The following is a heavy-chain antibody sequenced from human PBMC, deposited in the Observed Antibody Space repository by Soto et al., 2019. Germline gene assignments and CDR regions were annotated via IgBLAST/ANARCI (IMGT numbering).Heavy chain of an antibody. V-gene: IGHV3-23*01. Sequence: GGSLRLSCAASGFTFSSYAMSWVRQAPGKGLEWVSAISGSGGSTYYADSVKGRFTISRDNSKNTLYLQMNSLRAEDTAVYYCAKAKVSAAAGPESYFDYWGQGTLVTSPQ. J-gene: IGHJ4*02. D-gene: IGHD6-13*01. CDR2: ISGSGGST. CDR3: AKAKVSAAAGPESYFDY. CDR1: GFTFSSYA.